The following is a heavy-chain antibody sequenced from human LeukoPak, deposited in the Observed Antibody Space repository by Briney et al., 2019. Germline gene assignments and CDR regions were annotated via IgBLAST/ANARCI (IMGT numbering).Heavy chain of an antibody. V-gene: IGHV3-23*01. CDR1: GFTFSSYA. Sequence: GGSLRLSCAASGFTFSSYAMSWVRQAPGKGLEWVSAISGSGGSTYYADSVKGRFTISRDNSKNTLYLQMNSLRAEDTAVYYCAKDSHYGILTRPFDYWGQGTMVTVSS. CDR3: AKDSHYGILTRPFDY. J-gene: IGHJ4*02. CDR2: ISGSGGST. D-gene: IGHD3-9*01.